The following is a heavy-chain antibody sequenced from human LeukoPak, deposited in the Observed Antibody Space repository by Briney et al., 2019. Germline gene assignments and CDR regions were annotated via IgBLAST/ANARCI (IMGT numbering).Heavy chain of an antibody. CDR3: ARGASPNYFGSGAFDY. V-gene: IGHV3-30*04. CDR2: ISYVGTNK. Sequence: GGSLRLSCAASGFTFSSYAMHWVRQAPGKGLEWVAVISYVGTNKYYADSVKGRFTISRDNAKNSLYLQMNSLRAEDTAVYYCARGASPNYFGSGAFDYWGQGTLVTVSS. D-gene: IGHD3-10*01. J-gene: IGHJ4*02. CDR1: GFTFSSYA.